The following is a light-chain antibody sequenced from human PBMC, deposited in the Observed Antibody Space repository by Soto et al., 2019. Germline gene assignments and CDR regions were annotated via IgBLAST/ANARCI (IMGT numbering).Light chain of an antibody. CDR1: SSDVGGYNS. CDR2: EVS. Sequence: QSVLTQPASVSGSPGQSITISCTGTSSDVGGYNSVSWYQKNPGKAPKLIIYEVSNRPSGVSNRFSGSKSGNTASLTISGLQAEDEADYYCSSYTGNSPHVFGTGTKVTAL. CDR3: SSYTGNSPHV. V-gene: IGLV2-14*01. J-gene: IGLJ1*01.